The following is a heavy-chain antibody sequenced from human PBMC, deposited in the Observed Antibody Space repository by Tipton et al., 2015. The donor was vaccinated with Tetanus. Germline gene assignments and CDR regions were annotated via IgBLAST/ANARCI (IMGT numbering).Heavy chain of an antibody. CDR2: IYYSGST. D-gene: IGHD1-1*01. J-gene: IGHJ6*02. V-gene: IGHV4-59*12. Sequence: TLSLTCTVSGGSISSYCWSWIRQPPGKGLEWIGYIYYSGSTTYNPSLKSRVTISVDTSKNQFSLKLSSVTAADTAVYYCARGERYYYCFYGMDVWGQGTTVTVSS. CDR3: ARGERYYYCFYGMDV. CDR1: GGSISSYC.